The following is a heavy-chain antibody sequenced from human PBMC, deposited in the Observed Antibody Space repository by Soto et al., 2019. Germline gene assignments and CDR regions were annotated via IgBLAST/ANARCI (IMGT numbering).Heavy chain of an antibody. CDR3: VMGYYFDY. V-gene: IGHV3-48*01. D-gene: IGHD2-8*01. J-gene: IGHJ4*02. CDR2: ISTSSTTI. CDR1: GLTFSSYS. Sequence: EVQLVESGGGLVQPGGSLRLSCAASGLTFSSYSMNWVRQAPGKGLEWVSDISTSSTTIHYADSVKGRFTISRDNAKNSLYLQMNSLGAEDTAVYYCVMGYYFDYWGQGTLVTVSS.